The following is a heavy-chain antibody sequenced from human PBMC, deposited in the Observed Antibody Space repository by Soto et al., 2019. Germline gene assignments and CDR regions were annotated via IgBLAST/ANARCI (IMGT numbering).Heavy chain of an antibody. CDR3: ARDQMGKQLAPPDY. Sequence: SETLSLTCAVSGYSISSGYYWGWIRQPPGKGLEWIGSIYHSGSTYYNPSLKSRVTISVDTSKNQFSLKLSSVTAADTAVYYCARDQMGKQLAPPDYWGQGTLVTVSS. V-gene: IGHV4-38-2*02. D-gene: IGHD6-6*01. J-gene: IGHJ4*02. CDR2: IYHSGST. CDR1: GYSISSGYY.